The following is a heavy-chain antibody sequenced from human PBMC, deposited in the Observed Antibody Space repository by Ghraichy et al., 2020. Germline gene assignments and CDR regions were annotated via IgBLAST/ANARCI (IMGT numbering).Heavy chain of an antibody. CDR2: IYYSGST. CDR3: ARGSNFWSGYYIDY. J-gene: IGHJ4*02. D-gene: IGHD3-3*01. Sequence: PETLSLTCTVSGGSISSYYWSWIRQPPGKGLEWIGYIYYSGSTNYNPSLKSRVTISVDTSKNQFSLKLSSVTAADTAVYYCARGSNFWSGYYIDYWGQGTLVTVSS. CDR1: GGSISSYY. V-gene: IGHV4-59*01.